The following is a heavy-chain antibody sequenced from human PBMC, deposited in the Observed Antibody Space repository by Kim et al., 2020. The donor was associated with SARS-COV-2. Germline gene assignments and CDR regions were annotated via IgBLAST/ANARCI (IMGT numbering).Heavy chain of an antibody. Sequence: GGSLRLSCAASGFTFDDYAMHWVRQAPGKGLEWVSGISWNSGSIGYADSVKGRFTISRDNAKNSLYLQMNSLRAEDTALYYCAKDRYSSSWTSCWFDPWGQGTLVTVSS. V-gene: IGHV3-9*01. CDR3: AKDRYSSSWTSCWFDP. J-gene: IGHJ5*02. CDR1: GFTFDDYA. CDR2: ISWNSGSI. D-gene: IGHD6-13*01.